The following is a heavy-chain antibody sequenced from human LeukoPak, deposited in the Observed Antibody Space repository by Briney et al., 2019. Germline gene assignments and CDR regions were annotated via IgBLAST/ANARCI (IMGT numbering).Heavy chain of an antibody. CDR3: ARDSPRFGELFDFDH. J-gene: IGHJ4*02. V-gene: IGHV1-18*01. Sequence: ASVKVSCKASGYTFTSYGISWVRQAPGQGLEWMGWISAYNGNTNYAQKLQGRVTMTTDTSTSTAYMELRSLRSDDTAVYYCARDSPRFGELFDFDHWGQGTLVTVSS. D-gene: IGHD3-10*01. CDR2: ISAYNGNT. CDR1: GYTFTSYG.